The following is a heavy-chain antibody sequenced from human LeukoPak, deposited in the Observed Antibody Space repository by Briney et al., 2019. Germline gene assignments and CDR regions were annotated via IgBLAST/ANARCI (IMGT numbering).Heavy chain of an antibody. CDR3: ARDVGDGSYWGSDWFDP. CDR1: GGSISSYY. D-gene: IGHD1-26*01. J-gene: IGHJ5*02. Sequence: SETLSLTCTVSGGSISSYYWSWIRQPPGKGLEWIGYIYYSGSTNYNPSLKSRVTISVDTSKNQFSLKLSSVTAADTAVYYCARDVGDGSYWGSDWFDPWGQGTLVTVSS. CDR2: IYYSGST. V-gene: IGHV4-59*01.